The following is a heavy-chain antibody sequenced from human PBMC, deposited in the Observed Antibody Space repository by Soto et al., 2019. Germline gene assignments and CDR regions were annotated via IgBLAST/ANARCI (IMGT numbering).Heavy chain of an antibody. D-gene: IGHD2-15*01. Sequence: GGSLRLSCAASGFTFSNAWMNWVRQAPGKGLEWVGRIKSKTDGGTTDYAAPVKGRFTISRDDSKNTLYLQMNSLKTEDTAVYYCTTATRYCSGGSCYDIDYWGQGTLVTVSS. V-gene: IGHV3-15*07. CDR2: IKSKTDGGTT. CDR3: TTATRYCSGGSCYDIDY. CDR1: GFTFSNAW. J-gene: IGHJ4*02.